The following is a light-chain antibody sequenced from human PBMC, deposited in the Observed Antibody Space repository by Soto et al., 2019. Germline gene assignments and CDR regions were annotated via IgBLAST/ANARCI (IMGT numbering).Light chain of an antibody. CDR1: QSLLHSNGYNY. Sequence: DIVMTQSPLSLPVTPGEPASIACRSSQSLLHSNGYNYLDWYLQKPVQSPQLLIYLGSNRASGVPDRISGSGSGTDFTLKISRVEAEDAGVYYCMQTLQTPPFTFGPGTRVDIK. J-gene: IGKJ3*01. CDR3: MQTLQTPPFT. CDR2: LGS. V-gene: IGKV2-28*01.